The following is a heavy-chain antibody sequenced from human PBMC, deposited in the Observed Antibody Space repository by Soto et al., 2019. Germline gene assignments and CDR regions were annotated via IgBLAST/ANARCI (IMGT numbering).Heavy chain of an antibody. CDR2: INHSGST. J-gene: IGHJ6*03. CDR1: GGSFSGYY. Sequence: SETLSLTCAVYGGSFSGYYWSWIRQPPGKGLEWIGEINHSGSTNYNPSLKSRVTISVDTSKNQFSLKLSSVTAADTAVYYCARGPTVTTDLFFYYYYYMDVWGKGTTVTVFS. D-gene: IGHD4-17*01. V-gene: IGHV4-34*01. CDR3: ARGPTVTTDLFFYYYYYMDV.